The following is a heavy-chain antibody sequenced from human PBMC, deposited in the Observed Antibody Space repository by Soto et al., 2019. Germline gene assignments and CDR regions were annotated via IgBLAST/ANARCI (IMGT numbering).Heavy chain of an antibody. CDR3: AKDSTIFGVVKELDY. D-gene: IGHD3-3*01. CDR1: GFTFSSYG. J-gene: IGHJ4*02. Sequence: ESGGGVVQPGRSLRLSCAASGFTFSSYGMHWVRQAPGKGLEWVAVISYDGSNKYYADSVKGRFTISRDNSKNTLYLQMNSLRAEDTAVYYCAKDSTIFGVVKELDYWGQGTLVTVSS. V-gene: IGHV3-30*18. CDR2: ISYDGSNK.